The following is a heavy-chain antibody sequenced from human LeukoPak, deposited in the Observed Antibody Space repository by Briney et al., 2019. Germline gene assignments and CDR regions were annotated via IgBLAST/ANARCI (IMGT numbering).Heavy chain of an antibody. V-gene: IGHV3-23*01. CDR1: GVTFSGYA. Sequence: GGSLRLSCAASGVTFSGYAMSWVRQAPGKGLEWVSAISGSGGSTYYADSVKGRFTISRDNSKNTLYLQMNSLRAEDTAVYYCAKSPLYYFDYWGQGTLVTVSS. D-gene: IGHD3-16*02. CDR3: AKSPLYYFDY. CDR2: ISGSGGST. J-gene: IGHJ4*02.